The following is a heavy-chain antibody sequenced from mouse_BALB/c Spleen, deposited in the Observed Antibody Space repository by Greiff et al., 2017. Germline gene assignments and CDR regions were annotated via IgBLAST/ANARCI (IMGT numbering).Heavy chain of an antibody. V-gene: IGHV3-8*02. Sequence: EVKLMESGPSLVKPSQTLSLTCSVTGDSITSGYWNWIRKFPGNKLEYMGYISYSGSTYYNPSLKSRISITRDTSKNQYYLQLNSVTTEDTATYYCARSLYGNYGWYFDVWGAGTTVTVSS. CDR2: ISYSGST. D-gene: IGHD2-1*01. CDR3: ARSLYGNYGWYFDV. CDR1: GDSITSGY. J-gene: IGHJ1*01.